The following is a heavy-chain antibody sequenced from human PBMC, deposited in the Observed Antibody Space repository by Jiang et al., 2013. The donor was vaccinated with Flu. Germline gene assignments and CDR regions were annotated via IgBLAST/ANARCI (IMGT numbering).Heavy chain of an antibody. D-gene: IGHD5-12*01. CDR2: IYPADSDT. Sequence: LKISCQGFGYSFTTYWIAWVRQMPGKGLDWMGIIYPADSDTRYSPSFQGQVTISADKSITTAYLQWSSLKASDTAMYYCARSGYSGYEVDYWGQGTLVTVSS. CDR3: ARSGYSGYEVDY. J-gene: IGHJ4*02. CDR1: GYSFTTYW. V-gene: IGHV5-51*01.